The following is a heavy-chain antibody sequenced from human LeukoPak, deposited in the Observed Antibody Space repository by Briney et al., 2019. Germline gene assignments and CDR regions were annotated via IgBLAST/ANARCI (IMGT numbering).Heavy chain of an antibody. V-gene: IGHV3-53*01. J-gene: IGHJ4*02. CDR1: GFTVSSNY. D-gene: IGHD6-13*01. Sequence: GGSLRLSCAASGFTVSSNYMSWVRQAPGKGLEWVSVIYSGGSTYYADSVKGRFTISRDNSKNTLYLQMNSLRAEDTAVYYCASKTLLSSSWYWEFDYWGQGTLVTVSS. CDR3: ASKTLLSSSWYWEFDY. CDR2: IYSGGST.